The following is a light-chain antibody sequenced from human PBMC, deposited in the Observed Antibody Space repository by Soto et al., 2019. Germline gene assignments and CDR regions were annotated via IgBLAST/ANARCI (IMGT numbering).Light chain of an antibody. CDR1: SSDVGGYNY. Sequence: QSALTQPASVSGSPGQSITISCTGTSSDVGGYNYVSWYQQHPGKAPKLMIYDVSKRPSGVSNRFSGSKSGNTASLTISGLQAEDEADYYCSSYTSSSMVFGGGTKVTVL. CDR3: SSYTSSSMV. J-gene: IGLJ2*01. V-gene: IGLV2-14*01. CDR2: DVS.